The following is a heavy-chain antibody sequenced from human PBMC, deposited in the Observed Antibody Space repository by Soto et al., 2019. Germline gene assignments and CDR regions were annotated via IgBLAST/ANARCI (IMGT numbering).Heavy chain of an antibody. CDR1: GYSFTSYW. CDR3: ARSFGAYCTSTTCYTDCFDP. Sequence: PGESLKISCKGSGYSFTSYWIGWVRQMPGKGLECMGIIYPGDSDTRYSPSFQGQVTISADKSISTAYPQWNSLKASDTAIYYCARSFGAYCTSTTCYTDCFDPWGQGTLVTVSS. J-gene: IGHJ5*01. CDR2: IYPGDSDT. V-gene: IGHV5-51*01. D-gene: IGHD2-2*02.